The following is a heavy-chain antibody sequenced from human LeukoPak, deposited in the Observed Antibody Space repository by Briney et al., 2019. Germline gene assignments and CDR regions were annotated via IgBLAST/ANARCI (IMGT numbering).Heavy chain of an antibody. CDR1: GFTFSSYA. CDR2: ITASGSST. CDR3: AKDVSPLGGYLDS. Sequence: TGGSLRLSCAASGFTFSSYAMTWVRQAPGKGLDWVATITASGSSTFHADSVKGRLTISRDNSKNTLYLLVDSLRAEDTAIYYCAKDVSPLGGYLDSWGQGVPVTVSS. D-gene: IGHD3-16*01. V-gene: IGHV3-23*01. J-gene: IGHJ4*02.